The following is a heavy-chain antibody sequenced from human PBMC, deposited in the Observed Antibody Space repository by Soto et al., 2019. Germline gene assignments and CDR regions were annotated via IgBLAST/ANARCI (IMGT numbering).Heavy chain of an antibody. J-gene: IGHJ6*02. V-gene: IGHV1-3*01. CDR2: INPANGNT. CDR3: ASDKITPGGHFYEFGIDV. Sequence: QVQLVQSGAEVRKPGASLTVSCKASGYSFTQYAIHWVRQSPGRSLEWLGWINPANGNTKYSEKFQGRVTFTRDTSATAAYMELGSLRSEDAGLYHCASDKITPGGHFYEFGIDVWGQGTTVTVSS. D-gene: IGHD5-12*01. CDR1: GYSFTQYA.